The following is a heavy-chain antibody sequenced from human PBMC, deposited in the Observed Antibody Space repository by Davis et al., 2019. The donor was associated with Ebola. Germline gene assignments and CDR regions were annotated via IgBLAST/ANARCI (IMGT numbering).Heavy chain of an antibody. CDR2: VYYTGST. V-gene: IGHV4-30-2*01. J-gene: IGHJ5*02. D-gene: IGHD5-12*01. Sequence: SETLSLTCTVSGGSVTSGGYSWSWIRRPPGKGLEWLGSVYYTGSTYYSPSLKSRVTVSLDTSKNQFFLTVNSVTAADTAVYYCAGFDYWFDPWGQGTLVTVSS. CDR3: AGFDYWFDP. CDR1: GGSVTSGGYS.